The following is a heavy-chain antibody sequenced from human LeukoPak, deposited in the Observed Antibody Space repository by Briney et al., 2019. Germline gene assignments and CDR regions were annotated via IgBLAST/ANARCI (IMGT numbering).Heavy chain of an antibody. CDR3: ARRYYYNLGSFPFDF. D-gene: IGHD3-10*01. CDR1: GGPFSGYF. Sequence: SETLSLTCAVSGGPFSGYFWSWIRQSSGKGLEWIGEIHNSGTTNYNPSLNSRVTISEDTSKNQFYLNLSSVTAAYTAVYYCARRYYYNLGSFPFDFWGQGTLVTVSS. J-gene: IGHJ4*02. CDR2: IHNSGTT. V-gene: IGHV4-34*01.